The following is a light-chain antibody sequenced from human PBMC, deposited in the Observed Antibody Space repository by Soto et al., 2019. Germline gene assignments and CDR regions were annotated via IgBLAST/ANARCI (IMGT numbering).Light chain of an antibody. CDR1: QSVSSSY. CDR2: GAS. J-gene: IGKJ5*01. V-gene: IGKV3-20*01. Sequence: IMLSQSPCTLSLSPGERATLSCRAGQSVSSSYLAWYQQKPGQAPRLLIYGASSRATGIPDRFSGRGFGTDFTLTISRLEPEDFAVYHCQQYGSSPLITFGQGTRLEIK. CDR3: QQYGSSPLIT.